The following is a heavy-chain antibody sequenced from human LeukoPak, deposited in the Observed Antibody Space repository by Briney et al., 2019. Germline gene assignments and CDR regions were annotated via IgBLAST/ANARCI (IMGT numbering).Heavy chain of an antibody. Sequence: GGSLRLSCAASGFTFSTYWMNWVRQAPGKGLEGVANIQQDGSEKNYLDSVKGRFTISRDNTKNLMYLQMNSLRPEDTAVYYCAGGVGWHLDDWGQGTQVTVSS. V-gene: IGHV3-7*04. J-gene: IGHJ4*02. CDR2: IQQDGSEK. CDR3: AGGVGWHLDD. D-gene: IGHD6-19*01. CDR1: GFTFSTYW.